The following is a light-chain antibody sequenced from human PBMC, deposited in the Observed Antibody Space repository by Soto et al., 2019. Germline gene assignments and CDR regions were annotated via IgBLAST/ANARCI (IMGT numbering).Light chain of an antibody. CDR2: ASS. CDR1: QGIGTY. CDR3: QQSDTIPWT. V-gene: IGKV1-39*01. J-gene: IGKJ1*01. Sequence: IQLTQSPSSLSASVGDRVTVTCRASQGIGTYLVWYQQKSGKAPTVLIYASSTLQTGVPSRFSGSGSGTDFSLTITSLQPEDFATYFCQQSDTIPWTFGQGTRVEVK.